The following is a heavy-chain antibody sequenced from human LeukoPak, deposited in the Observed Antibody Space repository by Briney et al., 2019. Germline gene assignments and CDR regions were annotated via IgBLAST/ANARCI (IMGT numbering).Heavy chain of an antibody. Sequence: PGGSLRLSCAASGFTFSGHNMNWVRQAPGKGLEWISFVSISSGTIYYADSVNGRFRISRDNAKSSLDLEMNSLRAEDTAVYYCARKLGRYFDYWGQGTLVTVSS. V-gene: IGHV3-48*04. CDR2: VSISSGTI. CDR1: GFTFSGHN. CDR3: ARKLGRYFDY. J-gene: IGHJ4*02. D-gene: IGHD7-27*01.